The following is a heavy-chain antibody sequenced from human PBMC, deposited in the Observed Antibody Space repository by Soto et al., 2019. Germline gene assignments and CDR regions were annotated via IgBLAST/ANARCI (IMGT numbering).Heavy chain of an antibody. CDR1: GFTFSSYA. D-gene: IGHD2-15*01. J-gene: IGHJ3*02. Sequence: QVQLVESGGGVVQPGRSLRLSCAASGFTFSSYAMNWVRQAPGKGLAWVAVISYDGSNKYYADSVKGRFTISRDNSNNALYLQMNSLIAEDTAVYYSSRDRYCSGCSGYSDAFDIWGQGTMVTVSS. CDR3: SRDRYCSGCSGYSDAFDI. V-gene: IGHV3-30-3*01. CDR2: ISYDGSNK.